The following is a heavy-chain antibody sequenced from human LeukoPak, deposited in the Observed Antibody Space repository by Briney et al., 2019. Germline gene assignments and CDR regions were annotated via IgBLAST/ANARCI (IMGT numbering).Heavy chain of an antibody. CDR1: GYTFTGYY. D-gene: IGHD3-10*01. CDR2: INPSGGST. CDR3: ARRSYYGSGLYYYYYMDV. Sequence: ASVKVSCKASGYTFTGYYMHWVRQAPGQGLEWMGIINPSGGSTSYAQKFQGRVTMTRDTSTSTVYMELSSLRSEDTAVYYCARRSYYGSGLYYYYYMDVWGKGTTVTVSS. V-gene: IGHV1-46*01. J-gene: IGHJ6*03.